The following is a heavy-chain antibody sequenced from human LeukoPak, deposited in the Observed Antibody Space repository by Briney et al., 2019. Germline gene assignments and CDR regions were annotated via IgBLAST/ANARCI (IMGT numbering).Heavy chain of an antibody. V-gene: IGHV3-23*01. CDR2: ISGSGGST. Sequence: GGSLRLSCAASGFTFSSYAMSWVRQAPGKGLEWVSAISGSGGSTYYADSVKGRFTISRDNSKNTLYLQMNSLRAEDTAVYYCAKVSTMIGPVNYYYYMDVWGKGTTVTISS. CDR1: GFTFSSYA. J-gene: IGHJ6*03. D-gene: IGHD3-22*01. CDR3: AKVSTMIGPVNYYYYMDV.